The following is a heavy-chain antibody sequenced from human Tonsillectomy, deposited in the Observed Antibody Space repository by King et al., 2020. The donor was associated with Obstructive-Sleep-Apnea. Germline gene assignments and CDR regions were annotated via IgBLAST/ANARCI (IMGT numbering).Heavy chain of an antibody. Sequence: GGFVQPGGSLILSFAVSGFMFSTYARNWGRRTPGKALAWVSGICSGGGGTKYAYSVKGRFTISRENSNNTLYLQMNSLRAEDTAIYYCAKDFAGGIIDSWGQGTLVTVSS. CDR3: AKDFAGGIIDS. CDR1: GFMFSTYA. J-gene: IGHJ4*02. D-gene: IGHD3-16*01. CDR2: ICSGGGGT. V-gene: IGHV3-23*03.